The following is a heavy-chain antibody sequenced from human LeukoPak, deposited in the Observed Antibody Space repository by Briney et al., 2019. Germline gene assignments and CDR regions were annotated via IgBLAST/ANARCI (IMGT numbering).Heavy chain of an antibody. D-gene: IGHD2-2*01. J-gene: IGHJ3*02. CDR2: LYTGGKT. Sequence: PGGSLRLSCAASGFTISSYHMSWVRQAPGKGLEWASVLYTGGKTSYAGAVRGRFTVSRDNSKNTLSLEMNSLRAEDTAVYYCARDSTFDIWGQGTVVTVSS. V-gene: IGHV3-53*01. CDR1: GFTISSYH. CDR3: ARDSTFDI.